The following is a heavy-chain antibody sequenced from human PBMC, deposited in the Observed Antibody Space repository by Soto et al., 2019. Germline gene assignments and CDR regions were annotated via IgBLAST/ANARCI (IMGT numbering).Heavy chain of an antibody. Sequence: QVQLQESGPGLVKPSQTLSLTCTVSGGSISSGDYYWSWIRQPPGKGLEWIGYIYYSGSTYYNPSLKSRVTISVDTSKNQFSLKLSSVTAADTAVYYCAREIFEVGGGSYYYYGMHVWGQGTTVTVSS. CDR3: AREIFEVGGGSYYYYGMHV. J-gene: IGHJ6*02. V-gene: IGHV4-30-4*01. CDR2: IYYSGST. CDR1: GGSISSGDYY. D-gene: IGHD3-3*01.